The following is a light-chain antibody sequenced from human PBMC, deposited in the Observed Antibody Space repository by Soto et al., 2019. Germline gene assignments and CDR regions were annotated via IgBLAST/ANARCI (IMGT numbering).Light chain of an antibody. V-gene: IGLV4-60*02. J-gene: IGLJ2*01. CDR2: LEGSGSY. CDR3: ETWDSNTVV. CDR1: SGHSSYI. Sequence: VVTQSSSASASLGSSVKLTCTLSSGHSSYIIAWHQQQPGKAPRYLMKLEGSGSYNKGSGVPDRFSGSSSGADRYLTISNLQFEDEADYYCETWDSNTVVFGGGTKLTVL.